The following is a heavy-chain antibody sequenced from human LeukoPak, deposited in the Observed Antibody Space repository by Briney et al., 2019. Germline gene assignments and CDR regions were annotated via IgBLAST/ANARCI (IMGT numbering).Heavy chain of an antibody. CDR3: ARRGEAMDTFDY. V-gene: IGHV5-51*01. CDR2: IYPGDSDT. D-gene: IGHD5-18*01. Sequence: GESLKISCKDSGYSFTSYWIGWVRQMPGKRLEWMGIIYPGDSDTRYSPSFQGQVTISADKSINTAYLQWSSLKASDTAIYYCARRGEAMDTFDYWGQGTLVTVSS. CDR1: GYSFTSYW. J-gene: IGHJ4*02.